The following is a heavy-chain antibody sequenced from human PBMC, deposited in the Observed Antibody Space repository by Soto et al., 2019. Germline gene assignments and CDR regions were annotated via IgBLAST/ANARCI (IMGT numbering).Heavy chain of an antibody. CDR2: ITPDGSAK. V-gene: IGHV3-7*03. J-gene: IGHJ4*02. CDR1: GFTFTNYW. CDR3: ARSVDY. Sequence: GGSLRLSCAASGFTFTNYWMTWFRQAPGKGLERVANITPDGSAKYYVDSLQGRFTISRDNAKNSVYLQMNSLRVEDTAVYYCARSVDYWGQGTLVTVSS.